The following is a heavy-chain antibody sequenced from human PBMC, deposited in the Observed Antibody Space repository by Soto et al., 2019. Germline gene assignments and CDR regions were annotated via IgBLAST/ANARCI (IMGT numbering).Heavy chain of an antibody. CDR3: ARGCISTSCYYYGMDV. V-gene: IGHV3-30-3*01. D-gene: IGHD2-2*01. J-gene: IGHJ6*02. Sequence: QVQLVESGGGVVQPGRSLRLSCAASGFTFSSYAMHWFRQAPGKGLEWVAVISYDGSNKYYADSVKGRFTISRDNSKNTLYLQMNSLRAEDTAVYYCARGCISTSCYYYGMDVWGQGTTVTVSS. CDR1: GFTFSSYA. CDR2: ISYDGSNK.